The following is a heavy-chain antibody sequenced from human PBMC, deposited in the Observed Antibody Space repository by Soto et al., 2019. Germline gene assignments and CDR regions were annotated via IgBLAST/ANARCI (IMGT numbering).Heavy chain of an antibody. J-gene: IGHJ5*02. CDR2: IYYSGST. D-gene: IGHD3-10*01. CDR3: ARGWSTMVRGVIDWFDP. CDR1: GGSISSGDYY. V-gene: IGHV4-39*07. Sequence: PSETLSLTCTVSGGSISSGDYYWSWLRQPPGKGLEWIGKIYYSGSTNYNPSLKSRVTISVDTSKNQFSLKLSSVTAADTAVYYCARGWSTMVRGVIDWFDPWGQGTLVTVSS.